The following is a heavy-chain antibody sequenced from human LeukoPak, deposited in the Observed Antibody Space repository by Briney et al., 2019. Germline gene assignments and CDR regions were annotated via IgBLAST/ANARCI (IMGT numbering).Heavy chain of an antibody. CDR2: IRSKANSYAT. V-gene: IGHV3-73*01. J-gene: IGHJ4*02. CDR3: TRLYSSSYPDY. CDR1: GFTFRGSA. D-gene: IGHD6-13*01. Sequence: GGSLRLSCGASGFTFRGSAMHWVRQASGKGLEWVGRIRSKANSYATAYAASVKGRFTISRDDSKNTAYLQMNSLKTEDTAVYYCTRLYSSSYPDYWGQGTLVTVSS.